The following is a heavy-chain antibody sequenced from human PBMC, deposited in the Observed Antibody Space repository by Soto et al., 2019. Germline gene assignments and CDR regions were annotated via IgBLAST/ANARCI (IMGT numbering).Heavy chain of an antibody. Sequence: QVQLVQSGAEVRQPGASVKVSCKASGYSFTTYGMSWVRQAPGQGLEYMGWINGYGHGAKYVQRFQGRFSMTTDTSTNTVYMDLRSLTSDDTAVYYCVRDLNWDFYYWGQGTVVIVSP. J-gene: IGHJ4*02. V-gene: IGHV1-18*01. CDR1: GYSFTTYG. CDR2: INGYGHGA. CDR3: VRDLNWDFYY. D-gene: IGHD7-27*01.